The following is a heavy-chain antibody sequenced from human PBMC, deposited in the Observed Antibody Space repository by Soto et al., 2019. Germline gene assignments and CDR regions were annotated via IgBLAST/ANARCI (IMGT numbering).Heavy chain of an antibody. Sequence: QVQLVQSGDEVKKPGASVKVSCKASGYDLITYGITWVRQAPGQGLEWMGWISAHSGNTDYAQTFEGRVTVTTDTSTNTAYMELRSLTSDDTAVYYCARWGGYCTSATCFSCWFDPWGQGTLVTVSS. CDR1: GYDLITYG. CDR2: ISAHSGNT. D-gene: IGHD2-2*01. V-gene: IGHV1-18*01. J-gene: IGHJ5*02. CDR3: ARWGGYCTSATCFSCWFDP.